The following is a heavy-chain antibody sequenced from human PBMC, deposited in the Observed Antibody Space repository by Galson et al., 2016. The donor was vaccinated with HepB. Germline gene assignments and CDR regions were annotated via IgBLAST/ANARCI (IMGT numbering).Heavy chain of an antibody. D-gene: IGHD2/OR15-2a*01. Sequence: SLRLSCAASGFTVTSSYMSWVRQAPGKGLEWVSVIYSSGATYYADSVEGRFIISRHNSGNTLDLQMNSLRTEDTALYYCARGLVGSTTAFDSWGQGTLVAVSS. V-gene: IGHV3-53*04. CDR2: IYSSGAT. CDR3: ARGLVGSTTAFDS. CDR1: GFTVTSSY. J-gene: IGHJ4*02.